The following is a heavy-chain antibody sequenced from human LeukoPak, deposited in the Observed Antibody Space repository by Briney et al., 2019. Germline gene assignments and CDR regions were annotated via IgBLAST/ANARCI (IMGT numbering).Heavy chain of an antibody. CDR2: IIPIFGTA. V-gene: IGHV1-69*13. Sequence: SVKVSCKASGGTFSSYAISWVRQAPGQGLEWMGGIIPIFGTANYAQKFQGRVTITADESTSTAYMELSSLRSEDTGVYYCARGLNLYDFWSGRSGYYFDYWGQGTLVTVSS. CDR1: GGTFSSYA. D-gene: IGHD3-3*01. J-gene: IGHJ4*02. CDR3: ARGLNLYDFWSGRSGYYFDY.